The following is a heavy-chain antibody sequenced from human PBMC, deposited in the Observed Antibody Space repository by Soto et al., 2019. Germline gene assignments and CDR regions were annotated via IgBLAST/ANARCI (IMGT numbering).Heavy chain of an antibody. Sequence: EVQVVESGGGLVQPGGSLRLSCAASGFTFSSYWMSWVRQAPGKGLEWVDNIKEDGSEKNYVESVKGQFTISRDNAKNPLYLQMNSLSAEDTAGYYCARDRYYYGSGDYWGQGTLVTVSS. CDR1: GFTFSSYW. CDR3: ARDRYYYGSGDY. CDR2: IKEDGSEK. D-gene: IGHD3-10*01. J-gene: IGHJ4*02. V-gene: IGHV3-7*01.